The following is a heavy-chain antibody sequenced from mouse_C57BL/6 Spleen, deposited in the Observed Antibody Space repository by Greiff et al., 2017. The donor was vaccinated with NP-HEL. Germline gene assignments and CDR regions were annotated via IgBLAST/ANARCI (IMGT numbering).Heavy chain of an antibody. Sequence: DVHLVESGGGLVKPGGSLKLSCAASGFTFSSYTMSWVRQTPEKRLEWVATISGGGGNTYYPDSVKGRFTISRDTAKNTLYLQMSSLRSEDTALYYCARHDYYGSSYVDYWGQGTTLTVSS. CDR2: ISGGGGNT. V-gene: IGHV5-9*01. J-gene: IGHJ2*01. CDR1: GFTFSSYT. D-gene: IGHD1-1*01. CDR3: ARHDYYGSSYVDY.